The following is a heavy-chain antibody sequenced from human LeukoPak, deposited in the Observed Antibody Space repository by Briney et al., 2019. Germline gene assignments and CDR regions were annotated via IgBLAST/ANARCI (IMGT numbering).Heavy chain of an antibody. D-gene: IGHD6-13*01. CDR2: INPNSGGT. V-gene: IGHV1-2*02. J-gene: IGHJ4*02. CDR3: ARDPGYNSSWYDY. Sequence: ASVKVSCKASGYTFTDYFMHWVRQAPGQGGEWMGWINPNSGGTNYAQKFQGRVTMTRDTSISTAYMELSRLRSDDTAMYYCARDPGYNSSWYDYWGQGTLVTVSS. CDR1: GYTFTDYF.